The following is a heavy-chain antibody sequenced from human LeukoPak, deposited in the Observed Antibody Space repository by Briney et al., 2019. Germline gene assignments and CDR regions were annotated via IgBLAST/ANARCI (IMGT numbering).Heavy chain of an antibody. V-gene: IGHV4-59*01. CDR2: IYYSGST. J-gene: IGHJ4*02. Sequence: PAETLSLTCTVSGGSISSYYWSWIRQPPGKGLEWIGYIYYSGSTNYNPSLKSRVTISVDTSKNQFSLKLSSVTAADTAVYYCARDSVGATDYFDYWGQGTLVIVS. CDR1: GGSISSYY. CDR3: ARDSVGATDYFDY. D-gene: IGHD1-26*01.